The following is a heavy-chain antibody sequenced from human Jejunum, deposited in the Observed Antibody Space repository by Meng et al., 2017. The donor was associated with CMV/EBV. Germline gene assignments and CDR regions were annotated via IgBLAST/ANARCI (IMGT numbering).Heavy chain of an antibody. CDR2: IYSGDTT. CDR3: ARLRVSCSSTSCYPNWFDP. D-gene: IGHD2-2*01. CDR1: SDHY. J-gene: IGHJ5*02. Sequence: SDHYMTWVRQAPGKGLEWVSIIYSGDTTYYADFVKGRFTISRDNSKNTLSLQMNSLRAEDTAVYYCARLRVSCSSTSCYPNWFDPWGQGTLVTVSS. V-gene: IGHV3-53*01.